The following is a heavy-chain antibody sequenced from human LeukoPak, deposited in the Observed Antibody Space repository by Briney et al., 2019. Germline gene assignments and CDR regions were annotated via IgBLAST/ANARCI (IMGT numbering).Heavy chain of an antibody. Sequence: GASVKVSCKASGYTFTSYGISWVRQAPGQGLEWMGWISAYNGNTNYAQKLQGRVTMTTDTSTSTAYMELRSLRSDDTAVYCCARALYEPYSNYVFGFDPWGQGTLVTVSS. J-gene: IGHJ5*02. CDR3: ARALYEPYSNYVFGFDP. CDR2: ISAYNGNT. V-gene: IGHV1-18*01. CDR1: GYTFTSYG. D-gene: IGHD4-11*01.